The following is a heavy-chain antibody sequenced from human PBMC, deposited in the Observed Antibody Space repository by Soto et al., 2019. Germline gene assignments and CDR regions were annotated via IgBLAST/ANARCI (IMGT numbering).Heavy chain of an antibody. D-gene: IGHD5-12*01. CDR3: ARDGIEMATISRGPGRVRSRIQFDY. Sequence: QPGGSLRLSCAACGFTCRSYAVSWVLQAPGKGLEWVSAISGSGSSTYYADSVKGRFTISRDNSKNTLYLQMNSLRAEDTAVYYCARDGIEMATISRGPGRVRSRIQFDYWGQGTLVTVPS. CDR1: GFTCRSYA. CDR2: ISGSGSST. J-gene: IGHJ4*02. V-gene: IGHV3-23*01.